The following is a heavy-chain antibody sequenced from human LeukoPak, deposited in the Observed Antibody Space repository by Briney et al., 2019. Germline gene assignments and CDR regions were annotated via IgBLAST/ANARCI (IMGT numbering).Heavy chain of an antibody. CDR1: GYTFTSYG. D-gene: IGHD3-16*02. CDR2: ISAYNGNT. Sequence: ASVKVSCKASGYTFTSYGISWVRQAPGQGLEWMGWISAYNGNTNYAQKLQGRVTMTTDTSTSTAYMELRSLRSDDTAVYYCARWMITFGGVIANYFDYWGQGTLVTVSS. J-gene: IGHJ4*02. CDR3: ARWMITFGGVIANYFDY. V-gene: IGHV1-18*01.